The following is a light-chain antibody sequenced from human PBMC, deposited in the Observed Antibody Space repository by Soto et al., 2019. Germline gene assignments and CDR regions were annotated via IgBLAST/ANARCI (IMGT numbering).Light chain of an antibody. CDR3: NSYVGNNNFV. CDR1: SSNIGRNT. J-gene: IGLJ1*01. CDR2: TNN. V-gene: IGLV1-44*01. Sequence: QSVLTQPPSASGTPGQRVTISCSGSSSNIGRNTVNWYQQLPGTAPKLLIYTNNQRPSGVPDRFSGSKSGTSASLAISGLQSEDEADYYCNSYVGNNNFVFGTGTKVTVL.